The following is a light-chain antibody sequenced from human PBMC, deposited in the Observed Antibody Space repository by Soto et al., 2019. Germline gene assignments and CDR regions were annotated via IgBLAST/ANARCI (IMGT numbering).Light chain of an antibody. J-gene: IGKJ4*01. CDR2: SAA. Sequence: DIQMTQSPPSLSASVGDRVSITCLASQGISSWLVWYHQKPGRAPKVLIYSAASLQSGVPSRFSGSGSGKDFTLTISGLQPEDLGTYYCKQGNSFHHTFGGGTKVDIX. CDR1: QGISSW. V-gene: IGKV1-12*01. CDR3: KQGNSFHHT.